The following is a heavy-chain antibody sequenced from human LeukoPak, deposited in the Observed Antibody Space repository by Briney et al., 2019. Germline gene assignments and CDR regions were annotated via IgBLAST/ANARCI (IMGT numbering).Heavy chain of an antibody. J-gene: IGHJ3*02. CDR3: ARSNYGDYLDAFDI. CDR1: GFTFDDYA. D-gene: IGHD4-17*01. Sequence: PGRSLRLSCAASGFTFDDYAMHWVRQAPGKGLGWVSGISWNSGSIGYADSVKGRFTISRDNAKNSLYLQMNSLRAEDTALYYCARSNYGDYLDAFDIWGQGTMVTVSS. V-gene: IGHV3-9*01. CDR2: ISWNSGSI.